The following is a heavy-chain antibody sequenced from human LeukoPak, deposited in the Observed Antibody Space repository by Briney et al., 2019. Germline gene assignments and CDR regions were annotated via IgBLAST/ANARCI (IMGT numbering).Heavy chain of an antibody. V-gene: IGHV3-73*01. Sequence: GGSLRLSCAAPGFTYSNYAMTWVRQASGKGLEWVGRIRSKPNRYATAYAASVKGRFTISRDDSKNTAYLQMNSLKTEDTAVYYCSSTHEMFDSWGQGTQVTASS. CDR1: GFTYSNYA. J-gene: IGHJ4*02. CDR3: SSTHEMFDS. CDR2: IRSKPNRYAT.